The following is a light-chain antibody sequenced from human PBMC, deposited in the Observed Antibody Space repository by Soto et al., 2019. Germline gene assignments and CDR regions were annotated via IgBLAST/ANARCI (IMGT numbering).Light chain of an antibody. J-gene: IGLJ2*01. Sequence: QSVLTQSPSASASLGASVKLTCTLSSGHNNYAIAWHQQQPEKGPRYLMKLNSDGSHSKGDGIPDRSSGSSSGTERYLTISSLQSEDEADYYCQTWGTGIVVFGGGTKLTVL. CDR1: SGHNNYA. CDR2: LNSDGSH. CDR3: QTWGTGIVV. V-gene: IGLV4-69*01.